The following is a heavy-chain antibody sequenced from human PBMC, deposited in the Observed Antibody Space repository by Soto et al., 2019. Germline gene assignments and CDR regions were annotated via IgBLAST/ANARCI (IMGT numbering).Heavy chain of an antibody. CDR3: TKDVTGDIGADF. J-gene: IGHJ4*02. V-gene: IGHV3-23*05. Sequence: LRLSCAASGFAFINCAMSWVRQAPGKGLEWVSTIKTSGDTTFYADPVKGRFTTSRDDSKNTLYLQMNSLRAEDTATYYCTKDVTGDIGADFWGQGTPVTVSS. CDR2: IKTSGDTT. CDR1: GFAFINCA. D-gene: IGHD2-21*02.